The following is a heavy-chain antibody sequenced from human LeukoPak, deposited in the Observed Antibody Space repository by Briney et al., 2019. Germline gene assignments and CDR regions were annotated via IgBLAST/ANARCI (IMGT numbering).Heavy chain of an antibody. CDR1: GGSISSYY. CDR3: ARDQFSYGEDWCHP. CDR2: IYTSGST. J-gene: IGHJ5*02. D-gene: IGHD4-17*01. Sequence: SETLSLTCTVPGGSISSYYWSWVRQPAGKGLEWVGRIYTSGSTNYNPSLKSRVTMSVDTSKNQFSLKLSSVTGADTAVYYCARDQFSYGEDWCHPWGQGTLVSVSS. V-gene: IGHV4-4*07.